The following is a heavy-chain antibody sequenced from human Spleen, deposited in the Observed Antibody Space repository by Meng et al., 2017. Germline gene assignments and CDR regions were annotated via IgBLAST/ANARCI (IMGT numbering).Heavy chain of an antibody. J-gene: IGHJ4*02. CDR1: GFTFSSYW. CDR2: IKSDVSSA. D-gene: IGHD3-10*01. Sequence: EGQLVESGGGLVQPGGSLRLSCAASGFTFSSYWMHWVRQAPGKGLVWVSRIKSDVSSASHADFVKGRFTISRDNAKNTIYLQMNSLRAEDTAVYYCARFSCGSGTCGLDYWGQGTLVTVSS. V-gene: IGHV3-74*01. CDR3: ARFSCGSGTCGLDY.